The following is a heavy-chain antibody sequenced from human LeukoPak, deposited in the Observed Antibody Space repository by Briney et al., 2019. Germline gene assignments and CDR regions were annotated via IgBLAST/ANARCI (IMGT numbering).Heavy chain of an antibody. V-gene: IGHV3-33*01. D-gene: IGHD6-13*01. CDR1: GFTFSSYG. CDR2: IWYDGSNK. CDR3: ARDKGIAAAGEIDY. J-gene: IGHJ4*02. Sequence: GGSLRLSCAASGFTFSSYGMHWVRQAPGKGLEWVAVIWYDGSNKYYADSVKGRFTISRGNSKNTLYLQMNSLRAEDTAVYYCARDKGIAAAGEIDYWGQGTLVTVSS.